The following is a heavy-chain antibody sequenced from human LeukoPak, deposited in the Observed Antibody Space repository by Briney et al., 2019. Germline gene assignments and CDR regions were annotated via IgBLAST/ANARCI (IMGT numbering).Heavy chain of an antibody. Sequence: PGGSLRLSCAASGFTFSSHSMDWVRQAPGKGREGFSSISTSSDYIYYADSVKGRFTISRDNAKNSLHLQMDSLRAEDTAVYYCARGLYSGYDWGQGTLVTVSS. J-gene: IGHJ4*02. V-gene: IGHV3-21*01. CDR2: ISTSSDYI. CDR3: ARGLYSGYD. D-gene: IGHD5-12*01. CDR1: GFTFSSHS.